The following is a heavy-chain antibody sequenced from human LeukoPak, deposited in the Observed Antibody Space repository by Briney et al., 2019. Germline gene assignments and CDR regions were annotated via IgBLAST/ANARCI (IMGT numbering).Heavy chain of an antibody. J-gene: IGHJ6*02. CDR3: ARDIVVVVAATNYYGMDV. V-gene: IGHV3-23*01. CDR2: ISGSGGST. CDR1: GFTFSSYA. D-gene: IGHD2-15*01. Sequence: GGSLRLSCAASGFTFSSYAMSWVRQAPGKGLEWVSAISGSGGSTYYADSVKGRFTISRDNSKNTLYLQMNSLRAEDTAVYYCARDIVVVVAATNYYGMDVWGQGTTVTVSS.